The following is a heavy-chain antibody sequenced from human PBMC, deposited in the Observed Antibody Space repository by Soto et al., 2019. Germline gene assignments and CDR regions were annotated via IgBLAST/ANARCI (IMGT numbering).Heavy chain of an antibody. CDR2: ITRSGRS. J-gene: IGHJ4*02. CDR1: GGSFSGYY. V-gene: IGHV4-34*01. CDR3: ARDKITGLFDY. Sequence: QVQLQQWGAGLLKPSETLFLTCAVYGGSFSGYYWTWIHQPPGTGLEWIGEITRSGRSTYNPSLTNRFPISVEASKSQFPLTLTSVTAAVTAVYYCARDKITGLFDYWGQGPLVSGSS. D-gene: IGHD2-8*02.